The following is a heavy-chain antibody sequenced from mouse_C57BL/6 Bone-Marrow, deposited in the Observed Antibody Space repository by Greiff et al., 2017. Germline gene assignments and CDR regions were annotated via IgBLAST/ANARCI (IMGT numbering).Heavy chain of an antibody. D-gene: IGHD2-14*01. J-gene: IGHJ4*01. CDR3: ARYEVRSVLYAMDY. CDR2: IDPSDSYT. V-gene: IGHV1-69*01. CDR1: GYTFTSYW. Sequence: QVQLQQPGAELVMPGASVKLSCKASGYTFTSYWMHWVKQRPGQGLEWIGEIDPSDSYTNYNQKFKGTSTLTVDKSSSPAYRQLNSRTSDDTAVDYCARYEVRSVLYAMDYWGQGTSVTVSS.